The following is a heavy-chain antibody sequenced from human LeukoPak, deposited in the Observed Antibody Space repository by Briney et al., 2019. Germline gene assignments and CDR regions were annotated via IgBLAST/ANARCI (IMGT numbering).Heavy chain of an antibody. Sequence: PGESLRLPCAASGFTFSSYSMNWVRQAPGKGLEWVSYISSSSSTIYYADSVKGRFTISRDNAKNSLYLQMNSLRDEDTAVYYCARDGNILTGRGDAFDIWGQGTMVTVSS. CDR2: ISSSSSTI. V-gene: IGHV3-48*02. D-gene: IGHD3-9*01. J-gene: IGHJ3*02. CDR1: GFTFSSYS. CDR3: ARDGNILTGRGDAFDI.